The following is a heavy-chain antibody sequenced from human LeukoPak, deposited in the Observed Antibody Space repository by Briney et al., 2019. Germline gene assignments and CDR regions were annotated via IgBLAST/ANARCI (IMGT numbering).Heavy chain of an antibody. CDR2: ISYDGSNK. CDR3: AKGGVGSGSYYILDYFDY. D-gene: IGHD3-10*01. Sequence: GRSLRLSCAASGSTFSSYGMHWVRQVPGKGLEWVAVISYDGSNKDYADSVKGRFTISRDNSKNTLYLQMNSLRAEDTAVYYCAKGGVGSGSYYILDYFDYWGQGTLVTVSS. J-gene: IGHJ4*02. CDR1: GSTFSSYG. V-gene: IGHV3-30*18.